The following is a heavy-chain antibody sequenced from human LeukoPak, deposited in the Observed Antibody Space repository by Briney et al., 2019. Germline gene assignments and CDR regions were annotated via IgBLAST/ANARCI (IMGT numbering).Heavy chain of an antibody. D-gene: IGHD2-2*01. J-gene: IGHJ4*02. Sequence: SQTLSLTCTVSGGSISSGTYYWSWIRQLPGTGLEWISYIYHSGSTYYNASLKSRVTISVDTSKNQFSLKLSSVTAADTAVYYCARHLPRGPVVVPAALDYWGQGTLVTVSS. CDR1: GGSISSGTYY. V-gene: IGHV4-30-2*03. CDR2: IYHSGST. CDR3: ARHLPRGPVVVPAALDY.